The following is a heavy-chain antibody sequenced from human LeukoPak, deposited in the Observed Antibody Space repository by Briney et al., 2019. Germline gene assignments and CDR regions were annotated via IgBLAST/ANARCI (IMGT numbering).Heavy chain of an antibody. D-gene: IGHD5-12*01. CDR2: INHSGST. CDR3: ARDGRGYSGYDQFDY. Sequence: SETLSLTCAVYGGSFSGYYWSWIRQPPGKGLEWIGEINHSGSTNYNPSLKSRVTISVDTSKNQFSLKLSSVTAADTAVYYCARDGRGYSGYDQFDYWGQGTLVTVSS. V-gene: IGHV4-34*01. CDR1: GGSFSGYY. J-gene: IGHJ4*02.